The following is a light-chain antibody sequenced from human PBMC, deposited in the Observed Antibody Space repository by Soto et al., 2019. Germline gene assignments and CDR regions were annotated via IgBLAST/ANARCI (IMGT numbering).Light chain of an antibody. CDR1: SSDVGGYNY. J-gene: IGLJ2*01. Sequence: QSALTQPPSASGSPGQSVTISCTGTSSDVGGYNYVSWYQQHPGKAPTLMIYEVSKRPSGVPDRFSGSKSGNTASLTVSGRQAEDEADYYCSAYAGSNNLVFGGGTKLTVL. CDR2: EVS. CDR3: SAYAGSNNLV. V-gene: IGLV2-8*01.